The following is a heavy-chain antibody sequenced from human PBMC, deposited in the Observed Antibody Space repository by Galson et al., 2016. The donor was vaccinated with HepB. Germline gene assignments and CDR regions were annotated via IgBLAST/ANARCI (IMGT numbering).Heavy chain of an antibody. J-gene: IGHJ5*02. D-gene: IGHD2-2*01. CDR1: GGSISSYY. CDR2: IYYSGST. V-gene: IGHV4-59*12. Sequence: ETLSLTCTVSGGSISSYYWNWIRQPPGKGLEWIGYIYYSGSTNYNPSLKSRVTISVDTSKHQFSLNLGSVTAADTAVYYCARRTVVPTAGNWLDPWGQGTLVTVSS. CDR3: ARRTVVPTAGNWLDP.